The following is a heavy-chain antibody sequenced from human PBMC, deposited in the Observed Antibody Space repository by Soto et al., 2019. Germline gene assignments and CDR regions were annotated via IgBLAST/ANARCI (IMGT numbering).Heavy chain of an antibody. J-gene: IGHJ4*02. V-gene: IGHV4-30-4*01. CDR3: ARKYYDFWSGYYKAHPFDY. D-gene: IGHD3-3*01. CDR2: IYYSGST. CDR1: GGSISSGDYY. Sequence: PSETLSLTCTVSGGSISSGDYYWSWIRQPPGKGLEWIGYIYYSGSTYYNPSLKSRVTISVDTSKNQFSLKLSSVTAADTAVYYCARKYYDFWSGYYKAHPFDYWGQGTLVTVS.